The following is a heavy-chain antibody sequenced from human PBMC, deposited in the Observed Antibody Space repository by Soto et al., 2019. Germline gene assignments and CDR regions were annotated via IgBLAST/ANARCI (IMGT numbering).Heavy chain of an antibody. CDR1: GFTFTNYA. D-gene: IGHD3-3*01. J-gene: IGHJ6*02. V-gene: IGHV1-18*01. Sequence: ASVKVSCKTSGFTFTNYAINWVRQAPGQGLQWMGWISAYSGDTKYAQRFQDRLTVTTDPSTTTAYMELRSLSSDDTAVYYCARDGRAFSIFGETMDVWGQGTTFTVSS. CDR3: ARDGRAFSIFGETMDV. CDR2: ISAYSGDT.